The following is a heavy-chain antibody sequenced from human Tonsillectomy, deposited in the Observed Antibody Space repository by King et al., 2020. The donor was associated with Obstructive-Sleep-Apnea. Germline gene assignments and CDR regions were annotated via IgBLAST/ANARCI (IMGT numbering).Heavy chain of an antibody. CDR3: ARDFGTYAVDY. CDR1: GFTFSDYY. D-gene: IGHD2-2*01. Sequence: HVQLVESGGGLVKPGGSLRLSCAASGFTFSDYYMTWIRQAPGKGLEWVSYISSSINTIYYADYVGGRFTVSRDNAKNSLYLQMNSLRAEDTAVYYCARDFGTYAVDYWGQGTLVTVSS. J-gene: IGHJ4*02. CDR2: ISSSINTI. V-gene: IGHV3-11*01.